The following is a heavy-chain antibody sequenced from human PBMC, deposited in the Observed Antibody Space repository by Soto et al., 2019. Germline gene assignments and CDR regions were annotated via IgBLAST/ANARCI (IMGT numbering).Heavy chain of an antibody. CDR2: ISPKSGGA. D-gene: IGHD4-17*01. CDR1: GYTFTSYD. V-gene: IGHV1-2*02. CDR3: ASTTAGYYFDI. Sequence: ASVKVSCKASGYTFTSYDINWVRQATGQGLEWMGRISPKSGGANYAQKFQGRVTMTWDTSLNTAYMELSSLITEDTAVYYCASTTAGYYFDIWGQGTLVTVSS. J-gene: IGHJ4*02.